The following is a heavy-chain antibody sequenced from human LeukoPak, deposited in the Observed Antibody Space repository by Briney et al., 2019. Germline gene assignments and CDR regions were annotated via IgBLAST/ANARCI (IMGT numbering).Heavy chain of an antibody. CDR2: INHSGST. Sequence: SETLSLTCAVYGGSFSGYYWSWIRQPPGKGLEWIGEINHSGSTNYNPSLKSRVTISVDTSKNQFSLKLSSVTAADTAVYYCAGGSYGDYPLNWFDPWGQGTLVTVSS. J-gene: IGHJ5*02. V-gene: IGHV4-34*01. D-gene: IGHD4-17*01. CDR3: AGGSYGDYPLNWFDP. CDR1: GGSFSGYY.